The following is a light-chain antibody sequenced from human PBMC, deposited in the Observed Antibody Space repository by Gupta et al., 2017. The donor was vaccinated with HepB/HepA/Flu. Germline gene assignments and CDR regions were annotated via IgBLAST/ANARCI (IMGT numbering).Light chain of an antibody. Sequence: DIVMTQAPDSLTVSLGERATIKCKSSQSRLYTANNKNYLVWYQQKPGQPPKLLFYWASTRDSGVPDRFSGSGSGTDFTLTISSLQAEDVAVYYCQQDDTTPLTFGGGTKVEIK. CDR3: QQDDTTPLT. CDR2: WAS. J-gene: IGKJ4*01. CDR1: QSRLYTANNKNY. V-gene: IGKV4-1*01.